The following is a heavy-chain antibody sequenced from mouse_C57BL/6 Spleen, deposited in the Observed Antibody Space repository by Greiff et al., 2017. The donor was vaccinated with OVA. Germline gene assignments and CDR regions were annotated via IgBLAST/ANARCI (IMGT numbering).Heavy chain of an antibody. V-gene: IGHV5-16*01. CDR1: GFTFSDYY. Sequence: EVKLMESEGGLVQPGSSMKLSCTASGFTFSDYYMAWVRQVPEKGLEWVANINYDGSSTYYLDSLKSRFIISRDNAKNILYLQMSSLKSEDTATYYCARGGNIYYDYDGYAMDYWGQGTSVTVSS. CDR3: ARGGNIYYDYDGYAMDY. D-gene: IGHD2-4*01. J-gene: IGHJ4*01. CDR2: INYDGSST.